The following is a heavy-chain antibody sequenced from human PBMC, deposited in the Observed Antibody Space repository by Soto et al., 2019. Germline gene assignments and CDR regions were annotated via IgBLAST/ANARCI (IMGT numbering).Heavy chain of an antibody. J-gene: IGHJ6*02. CDR1: GFTFSSYN. V-gene: IGHV3-21*01. D-gene: IGHD3-22*01. CDR3: ARVVDYYDPYYYGMDV. CDR2: ISSSSSYI. Sequence: GGSLRLSCAASGFTFSSYNMNWVRQAPGKGLEWVSSISSSSSYIYYADSVKGRFTISRDNAKNSLYLQMNSLRAEDTAVYYCARVVDYYDPYYYGMDVWGQGTTVTSP.